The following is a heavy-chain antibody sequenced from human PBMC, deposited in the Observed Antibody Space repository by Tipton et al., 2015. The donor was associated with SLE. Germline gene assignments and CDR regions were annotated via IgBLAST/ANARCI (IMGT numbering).Heavy chain of an antibody. CDR2: ISGSGGST. J-gene: IGHJ4*02. D-gene: IGHD6-19*01. CDR1: GFTFNSYA. Sequence: SLRLSCAASGFTFNSYAMSWVRQAPGKGLEWVSGISGSGGSTYYADSVKGRFTISRDNSKNTLFLQMDSLRAEDTAVYYCANVGISGWYYFGYWGQGTLVTVSS. CDR3: ANVGISGWYYFGY. V-gene: IGHV3-23*01.